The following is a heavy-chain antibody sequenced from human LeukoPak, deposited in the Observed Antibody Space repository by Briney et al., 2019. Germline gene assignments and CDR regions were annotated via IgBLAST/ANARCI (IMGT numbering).Heavy chain of an antibody. V-gene: IGHV3-15*01. CDR3: TTHTERGCDY. CDR2: IKSKTGEGKK. D-gene: IGHD2-15*01. CDR1: GFTFSTYS. Sequence: GGSLRLSCAASGFTFSTYSMNWVRQAPGKGLEWVGRIKSKTGEGKKDYAVPVRVRFTIDRDNSKHTLYLHMKSVKTADTADYYCTTHTERGCDYGGERTLVTVSS. J-gene: IGHJ4*02.